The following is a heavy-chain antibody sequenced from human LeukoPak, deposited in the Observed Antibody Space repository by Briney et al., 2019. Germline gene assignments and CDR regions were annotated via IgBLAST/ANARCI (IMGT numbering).Heavy chain of an antibody. D-gene: IGHD7-27*01. V-gene: IGHV1-2*06. CDR1: GYTFTGYF. Sequence: ASVKVSCKASGYTFTGYFIHWVRQAPGQGLEWMGRINPNSGDTNYEQTFQGRVTMTRDTSISTVYMDLSRLTSDDTAVYYCARDLSSTSNWELDYWGQGTPVTVSS. J-gene: IGHJ4*02. CDR2: INPNSGDT. CDR3: ARDLSSTSNWELDY.